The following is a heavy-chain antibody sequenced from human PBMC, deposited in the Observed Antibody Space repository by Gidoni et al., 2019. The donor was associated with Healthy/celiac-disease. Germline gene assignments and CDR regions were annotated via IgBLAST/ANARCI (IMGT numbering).Heavy chain of an antibody. Sequence: QVQLVESGGGVVQPGRSLRLSCAASGFTFGSYAMHWVRQAPGKGLELVAVISYDGSNKYYADSVKGRFTISRDNSKNTLYLQMNSLRAEDTAVYYCARDGYSSSWYYFDYWGQGTLVTVSS. D-gene: IGHD6-13*01. CDR2: ISYDGSNK. V-gene: IGHV3-30-3*01. CDR1: GFTFGSYA. CDR3: ARDGYSSSWYYFDY. J-gene: IGHJ4*02.